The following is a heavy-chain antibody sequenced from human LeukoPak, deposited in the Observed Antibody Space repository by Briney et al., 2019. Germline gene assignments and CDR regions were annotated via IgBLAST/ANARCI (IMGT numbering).Heavy chain of an antibody. CDR2: TYTSGST. D-gene: IGHD3-22*01. J-gene: IGHJ4*02. V-gene: IGHV4-4*07. CDR1: GGSISSYY. CDR3: ARDYYDSSGYYSLFDY. Sequence: SETLSLTCTVSGGSISSYYWSWIRQPAGKGLEWIGRTYTSGSTNYNPSLKSRVTMSVDTSKNQFSLKLSSVTAADTAVYYCARDYYDSSGYYSLFDYWGQGTLVTVSS.